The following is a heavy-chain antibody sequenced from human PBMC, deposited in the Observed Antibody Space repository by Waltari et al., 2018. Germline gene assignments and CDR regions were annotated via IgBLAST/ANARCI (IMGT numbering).Heavy chain of an antibody. CDR1: GLTFSRYG. V-gene: IGHV3-30*02. Sequence: QVQLVESGGGVVQPGGSLRLSCAASGLTFSRYGMHWVRQAPGKGLGWVAFIRYDGSNKYYADSVQGRFTISRDNSKNTLYLQMNSLRAEDTAVYYCAKDRRYYGSGSYYMDVWGKGTTVTISS. CDR2: IRYDGSNK. CDR3: AKDRRYYGSGSYYMDV. D-gene: IGHD3-10*01. J-gene: IGHJ6*03.